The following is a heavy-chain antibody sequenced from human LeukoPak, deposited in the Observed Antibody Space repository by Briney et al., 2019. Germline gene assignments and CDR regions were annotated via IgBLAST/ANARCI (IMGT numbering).Heavy chain of an antibody. CDR1: GGSISSSSYY. Sequence: PSETLSLTCTVSGGSISSSSYYWGWIRQPPGKGLEWIGSIYYSGSTNYNPSLKSRVTMSVDTSKNQFSLKLSSVTAADTAVYYCARDSGYSSCWFDPWGQGTLVTVSS. D-gene: IGHD6-13*01. CDR2: IYYSGST. CDR3: ARDSGYSSCWFDP. V-gene: IGHV4-39*07. J-gene: IGHJ5*02.